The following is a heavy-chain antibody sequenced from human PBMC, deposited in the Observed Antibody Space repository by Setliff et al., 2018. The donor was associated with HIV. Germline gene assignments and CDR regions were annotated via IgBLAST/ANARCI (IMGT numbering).Heavy chain of an antibody. V-gene: IGHV5-51*01. J-gene: IGHJ3*02. D-gene: IGHD3-9*01. CDR3: ARRRDYNILTGRNEAFDI. CDR2: IYPGDSDS. CDR1: GYIFTTYW. Sequence: PGESLKISCKASGYIFTTYWIGWVRQMPGKGLEWMGIIYPGDSDSRYSPSFQGQVTISADKSISTAYLQWSSLKASDTAMYYCARRRDYNILTGRNEAFDIWGQGTMVTVSS.